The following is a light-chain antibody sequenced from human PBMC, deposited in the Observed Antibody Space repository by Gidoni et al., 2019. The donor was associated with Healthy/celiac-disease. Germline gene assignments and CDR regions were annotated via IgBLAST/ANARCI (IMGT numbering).Light chain of an antibody. CDR1: QSVSSSY. CDR3: QQYGSSPQI. CDR2: GAS. J-gene: IGKJ2*01. Sequence: EMVFTRSPGTLSLSPGERDTLAFRASQSVSSSYLAWYQQKPGQAPRLLIYGASSRATGIPDRFSGSGSGTDFTLTISRLEPEDFALYYCQQYGSSPQIFGQGTKLEIK. V-gene: IGKV3-20*01.